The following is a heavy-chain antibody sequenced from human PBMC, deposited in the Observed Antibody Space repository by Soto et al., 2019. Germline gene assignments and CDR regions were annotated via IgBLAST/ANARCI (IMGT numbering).Heavy chain of an antibody. V-gene: IGHV3-64D*06. Sequence: PGGSLRLSCSASGFTISIYAMHWVRQAPGKGLEYVSSISTNGGSTDYADSVKGRFTISRDNSKNTVYLQMSSLRVEDTAVYYRVKGEYYYDSSGYYPFDYWGQGTPVTVSS. CDR2: ISTNGGST. D-gene: IGHD3-22*01. J-gene: IGHJ4*02. CDR3: VKGEYYYDSSGYYPFDY. CDR1: GFTISIYA.